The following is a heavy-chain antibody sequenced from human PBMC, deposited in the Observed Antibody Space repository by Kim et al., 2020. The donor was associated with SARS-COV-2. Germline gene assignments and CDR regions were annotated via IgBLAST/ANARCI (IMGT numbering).Heavy chain of an antibody. V-gene: IGHV3-74*01. D-gene: IGHD3-3*01. CDR1: GFTFSSYW. CDR2: INSDGSST. CDR3: ARGAGFTIFGVVPGNYYYMDV. Sequence: GGSLRLSCAASGFTFSSYWMHWVRQAPGKGLVWVSRINSDGSSTSYADSVKGRFTISRDNAKNTLYLQMNSLRAEDTAVYYCARGAGFTIFGVVPGNYYYMDVWGKGTTVTGSS. J-gene: IGHJ6*03.